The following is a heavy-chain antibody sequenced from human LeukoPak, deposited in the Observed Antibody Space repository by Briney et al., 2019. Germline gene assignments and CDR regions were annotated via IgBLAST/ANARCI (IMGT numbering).Heavy chain of an antibody. J-gene: IGHJ6*03. Sequence: PGGSLRLSCAASGFTFSSYAMHWVRQAPGKGLEWVAVISYDGSNKYYADSVKGRFTISRDNSKNTLYLQMNSLRAEDTAVYYCARASPGYCSGGSCYPYYYYMDVWGKGTTVTVSS. D-gene: IGHD2-15*01. V-gene: IGHV3-30*04. CDR3: ARASPGYCSGGSCYPYYYYMDV. CDR2: ISYDGSNK. CDR1: GFTFSSYA.